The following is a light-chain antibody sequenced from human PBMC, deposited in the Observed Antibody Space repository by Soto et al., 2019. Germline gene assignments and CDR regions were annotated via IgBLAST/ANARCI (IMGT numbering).Light chain of an antibody. CDR2: EVS. CDR1: SSDVGSYNR. Sequence: QSVLTQPASVSGSPGQSITISCTGTSSDVGSYNRVSWYQQPPGTAPKLMIYEVSNQPSGVPDRFSGSKSGNTASLTISGLQAEDEADYYCSLYTSSSTYVFGTGTKVTVL. V-gene: IGLV2-18*01. J-gene: IGLJ1*01. CDR3: SLYTSSSTYV.